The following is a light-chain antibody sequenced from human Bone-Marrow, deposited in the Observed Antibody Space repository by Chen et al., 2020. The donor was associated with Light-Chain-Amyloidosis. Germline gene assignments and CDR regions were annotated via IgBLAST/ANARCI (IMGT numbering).Light chain of an antibody. CDR3: QSADSSGTYEVI. J-gene: IGLJ2*01. V-gene: IGLV3-25*03. Sequence: SYELTQPLSVSVSPGQKARITCSGDDLPTKYAYWYQQKPGQAPVLVIHRDTERPSGISELFSGSSSGTTATLTISGVQAEDEAEYHCQSADSSGTYEVIFGGGTKLTVL. CDR2: RDT. CDR1: DLPTKY.